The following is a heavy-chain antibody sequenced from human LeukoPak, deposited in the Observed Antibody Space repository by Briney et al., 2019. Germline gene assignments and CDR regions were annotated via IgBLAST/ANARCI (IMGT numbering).Heavy chain of an antibody. CDR3: ARDYYDSMSAFDI. V-gene: IGHV3-30*04. Sequence: GGSLRLSCAASGFTFSSYAMHWVRQAPGKGLEWVAVISYDGSNKYYADSVKGRFTISRDNAKNSLYLQMNSLRAEDTAVYYCARDYYDSMSAFDIWGQGTMVTVSS. J-gene: IGHJ3*02. D-gene: IGHD3-22*01. CDR1: GFTFSSYA. CDR2: ISYDGSNK.